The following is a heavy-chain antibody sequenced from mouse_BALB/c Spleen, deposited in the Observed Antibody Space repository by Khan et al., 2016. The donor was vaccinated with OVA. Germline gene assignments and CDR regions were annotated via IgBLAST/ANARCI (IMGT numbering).Heavy chain of an antibody. D-gene: IGHD1-2*01. CDR3: ARTARIKN. CDR2: ISYSGST. CDR1: GYSITSGYG. V-gene: IGHV3-2*02. J-gene: IGHJ2*01. Sequence: QLEESGPGLVKPSQSLSLTCTVTGYSITSGYGWNWIRQFQGNLLEWMGYISYSGSTNYNPSLKSRISITRDTSKNQFFLQLNSVTTEDTATYSWARTARIKNWGQGTTLTVSS.